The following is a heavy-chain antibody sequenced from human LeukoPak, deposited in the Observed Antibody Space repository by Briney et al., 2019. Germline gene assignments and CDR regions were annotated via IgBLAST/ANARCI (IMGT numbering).Heavy chain of an antibody. CDR1: GYSFADYY. Sequence: GASVKVSCKASGYSFADYYMHWVRQAPGQGLEWMGWIKPNSGDTRSAQKFQGRVTMTRDTSISTAYMELSSLRYDDTAVHYCATNILVRDIINWFDPWGQGTLVTVSS. J-gene: IGHJ5*02. CDR2: IKPNSGDT. CDR3: ATNILVRDIINWFDP. D-gene: IGHD3-10*01. V-gene: IGHV1-2*02.